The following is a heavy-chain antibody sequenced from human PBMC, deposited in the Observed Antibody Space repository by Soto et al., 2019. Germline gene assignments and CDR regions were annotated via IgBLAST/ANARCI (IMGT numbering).Heavy chain of an antibody. CDR2: ISGSGGST. CDR1: GFTFSSYA. Sequence: EVQLLESGGGLVQPGGSLRLSCAASGFTFSSYAMSWVRQAPGKGLEWVSAISGSGGSTYYADSVKGRFTISRDNPKNTLYLQMNSLRAEDTAVYYCAKDPGRVGATGMLTYFDYWGQGTLVTVSS. V-gene: IGHV3-23*01. J-gene: IGHJ4*02. D-gene: IGHD1-26*01. CDR3: AKDPGRVGATGMLTYFDY.